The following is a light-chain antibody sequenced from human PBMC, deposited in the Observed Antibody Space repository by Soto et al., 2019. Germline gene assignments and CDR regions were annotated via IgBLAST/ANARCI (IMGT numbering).Light chain of an antibody. CDR3: CSYAGSSTYV. J-gene: IGLJ1*01. CDR1: SSDVGTYNL. V-gene: IGLV2-23*01. CDR2: EGS. Sequence: QSALTQPASVSGSPGQSITISCTGTSSDVGTYNLVSWYQHHPGKAPKRMIYEGSKRPSGVSNRFSGSKSGNTASLTISGLQAEDEADYYCCSYAGSSTYVFGTGTKLTVL.